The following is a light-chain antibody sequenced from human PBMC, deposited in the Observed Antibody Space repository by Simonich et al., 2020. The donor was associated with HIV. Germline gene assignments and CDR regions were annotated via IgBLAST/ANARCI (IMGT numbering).Light chain of an antibody. Sequence: DIVMTQTPLSLSVTPGQPASFSCKSSPSLLHSDGKTYLYWYLQKPGQSQQLRIYELSHRVSGVPDRFSGSGSGTDFTLKISRVEAEDVGVYYCMQSIQLPRTFGPGTKVDLK. J-gene: IGKJ3*01. CDR3: MQSIQLPRT. CDR1: PSLLHSDGKTY. CDR2: ELS. V-gene: IGKV2D-29*02.